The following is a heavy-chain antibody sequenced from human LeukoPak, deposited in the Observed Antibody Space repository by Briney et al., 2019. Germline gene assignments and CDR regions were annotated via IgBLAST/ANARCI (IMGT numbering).Heavy chain of an antibody. CDR1: GFTFSGSA. CDR2: IRSKANSYAT. V-gene: IGHV3-73*01. CDR3: TTDPPTGAYYYYGMDV. J-gene: IGHJ6*02. Sequence: GGSLRLSCAASGFTFSGSAMHWVRQASGKGLEWVGRIRSKANSYATAYAASVKGRFTISRDDSKNTLYLQMNSLKTEDTAVYYCTTDPPTGAYYYYGMDVWGQGTTVTVSS.